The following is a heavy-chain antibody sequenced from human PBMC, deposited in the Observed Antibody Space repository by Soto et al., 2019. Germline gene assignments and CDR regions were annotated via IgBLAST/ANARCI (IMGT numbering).Heavy chain of an antibody. CDR1: GFTFSSYA. V-gene: IGHV3-23*01. CDR2: IRGRGAST. CDR3: AKAVKDSRRAAFDI. D-gene: IGHD5-18*01. Sequence: GGSLRLSCAASGFTFSSYAMSWVRQAPGKGLEWVSAIRGRGASTYYADPGKGRFTISRDNSKNTLYLQMNSLRAEDTAVYYCAKAVKDSRRAAFDIWGQGTMVTVSS. J-gene: IGHJ3*02.